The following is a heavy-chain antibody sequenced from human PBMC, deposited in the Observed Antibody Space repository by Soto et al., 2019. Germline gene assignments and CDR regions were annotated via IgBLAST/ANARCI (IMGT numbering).Heavy chain of an antibody. CDR3: AKDRPRNGSGSYYNFDH. V-gene: IGHV3-30*18. J-gene: IGHJ4*02. CDR2: ISYDGSNK. Sequence: QVQLVESGGGVVQPGRSLRLSCAASGFTFSSYGMHWVRQAPGKGLEWVAVISYDGSNKYYADSVKGRFTISRDNSMNTLYLKLNSLRAEDTAVYYCAKDRPRNGSGSYYNFDHWGQGTLVTVSS. CDR1: GFTFSSYG. D-gene: IGHD3-10*01.